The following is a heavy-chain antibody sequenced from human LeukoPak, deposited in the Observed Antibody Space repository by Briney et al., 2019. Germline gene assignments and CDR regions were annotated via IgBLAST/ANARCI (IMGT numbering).Heavy chain of an antibody. CDR3: ARHYDILTGYPHDAFDI. V-gene: IGHV5-51*01. CDR2: IYPGDSDI. Sequence: GESLKISCKGSGYSFTSYWIGWVRQMPGKGLEWMGIIYPGDSDIRYSPSFQGQVTISADKSISTAYLQWSSLKASDTAMYYCARHYDILTGYPHDAFDIWGQGTLVTVSS. CDR1: GYSFTSYW. D-gene: IGHD3-9*01. J-gene: IGHJ3*02.